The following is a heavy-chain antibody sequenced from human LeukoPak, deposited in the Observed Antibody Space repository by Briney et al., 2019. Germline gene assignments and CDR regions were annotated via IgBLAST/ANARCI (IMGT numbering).Heavy chain of an antibody. D-gene: IGHD4-17*01. J-gene: IGHJ3*02. CDR2: ISYDGSNK. CDR3: AKVRVYGDPGLGAFDI. V-gene: IGHV3-30*18. CDR1: GFTFSSYS. Sequence: PGGSLRLSCAASGFTFSSYSMNWVRQAPGKGLEWVAVISYDGSNKYYADSVKGRFTISRDNSKNTLYLQMNSLRAEDTAVYYCAKVRVYGDPGLGAFDIWGQGTMVAVSS.